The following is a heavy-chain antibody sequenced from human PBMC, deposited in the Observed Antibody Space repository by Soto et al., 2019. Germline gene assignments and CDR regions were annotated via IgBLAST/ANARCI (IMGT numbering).Heavy chain of an antibody. Sequence: GASVKVSCKASGYTFTSYDINWVRQATGQGLEWMGWMNPNSGNTGYAQKFQGRVTMTRNTSISTAYMELSSLRSEDTAVYYCASSFAEPGYSPAVGFQHWGQGTLVTVSS. J-gene: IGHJ1*01. V-gene: IGHV1-8*01. D-gene: IGHD1-1*01. CDR2: MNPNSGNT. CDR3: ASSFAEPGYSPAVGFQH. CDR1: GYTFTSYD.